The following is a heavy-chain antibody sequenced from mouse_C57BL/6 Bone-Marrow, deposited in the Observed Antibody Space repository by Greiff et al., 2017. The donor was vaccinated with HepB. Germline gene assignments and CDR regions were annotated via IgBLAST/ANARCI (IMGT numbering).Heavy chain of an antibody. Sequence: EVKVEESGGGLVQPGGSMKLSCVASGFTFSNYWMNWVRQSPEKGLEWVAQIRLKSDNYATHYAESVKGRFTISRDDSKSSVYLQMNNLRAEDTGIYYCTGGYYVASYWGQGTLVTVSA. J-gene: IGHJ3*01. D-gene: IGHD2-3*01. CDR2: IRLKSDNYAT. CDR3: TGGYYVASY. V-gene: IGHV6-3*01. CDR1: GFTFSNYW.